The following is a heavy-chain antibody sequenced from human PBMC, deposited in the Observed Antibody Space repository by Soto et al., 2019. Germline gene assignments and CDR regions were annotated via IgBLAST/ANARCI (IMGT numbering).Heavy chain of an antibody. D-gene: IGHD3-22*01. CDR3: AREYYDSSGYSIWFDP. Sequence: EVQLVESGGGLVKPGGSLRLSCAASGFTFSSYSMNWVRQAPGKGLEWVSSISSSSSYIYYADSVKGRFTISRDNAKNALYLQMNSLRADDTAVYYCAREYYDSSGYSIWFDPWGQGTLVTVSS. CDR1: GFTFSSYS. CDR2: ISSSSSYI. V-gene: IGHV3-21*01. J-gene: IGHJ5*02.